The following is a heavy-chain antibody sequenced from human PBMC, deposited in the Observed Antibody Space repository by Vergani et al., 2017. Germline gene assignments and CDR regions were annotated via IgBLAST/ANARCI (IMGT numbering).Heavy chain of an antibody. CDR2: ISPNTGDT. CDR1: GGTFSSNS. J-gene: IGHJ5*01. V-gene: IGHV1-2*02. Sequence: QGQLAQSGAEVKKPGSSVKVSCKASGGTFSSNSISWVRQAPGQGLEWMGRISPNTGDTDYLQRFQDRVTMTRDASTKTVYLKMTRLTSDDTAIYYCAHSWNFGRRDWFDSWGPGTLVTVSS. D-gene: IGHD1-26*01. CDR3: AHSWNFGRRDWFDS.